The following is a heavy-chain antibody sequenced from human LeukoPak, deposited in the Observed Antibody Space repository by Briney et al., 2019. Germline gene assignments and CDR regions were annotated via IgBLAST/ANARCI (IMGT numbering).Heavy chain of an antibody. CDR2: IYHSGST. CDR1: GGSISSGGYS. D-gene: IGHD5-18*01. V-gene: IGHV4-30-2*01. J-gene: IGHJ4*02. CDR3: ARRDTAMGSFDY. Sequence: SETLSLTCAVSGGSISSGGYSWSWIRQPPGKGLEWIGYIYHSGSTYYNPSLKSRVTISVDRSKNQFSLKLCSVTAADTAVYYCARRDTAMGSFDYWGQGTLVTVSS.